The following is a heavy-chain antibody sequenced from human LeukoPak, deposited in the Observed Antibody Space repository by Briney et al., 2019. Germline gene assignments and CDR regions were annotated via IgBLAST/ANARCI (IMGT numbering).Heavy chain of an antibody. D-gene: IGHD3-22*01. CDR1: GFTVSSNY. V-gene: IGHV3-66*02. CDR3: ASAKTPNPHNYYDSSGYYYPGY. CDR2: IYSGGST. Sequence: GGSLRLSCAASGFTVSSNYMSWVRQAPGKGLEWVSVIYSGGSTYYADSVKGRFTISRDNSKNTLYLQMNSLRAEDTAVYYCASAKTPNPHNYYDSSGYYYPGYWGQGNLVTVSS. J-gene: IGHJ4*02.